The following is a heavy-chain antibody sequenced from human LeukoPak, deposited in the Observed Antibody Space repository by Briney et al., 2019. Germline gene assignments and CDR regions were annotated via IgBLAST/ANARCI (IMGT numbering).Heavy chain of an antibody. J-gene: IGHJ3*02. D-gene: IGHD3-22*01. CDR3: ASSYDSDAFDI. V-gene: IGHV4-39*01. CDR2: IYYSGST. Sequence: TSSETLSLTCTVSGGSISSSSYYWGWIRQPPGKGLEWIGSIYYSGSTYYNPSLESRVTISVDTSKNQFSLKLSSVTAADTAVYYCASSYDSDAFDIWGQGTMVTVSS. CDR1: GGSISSSSYY.